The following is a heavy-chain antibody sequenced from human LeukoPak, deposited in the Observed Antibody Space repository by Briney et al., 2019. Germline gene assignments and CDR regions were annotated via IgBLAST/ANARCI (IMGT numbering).Heavy chain of an antibody. CDR3: ARCRSSSWYDWFDP. Sequence: GGSLRLSCAASGFTFSSYGMHWVRQAPGKGLEWVAFIRYDGSNKYYADSVKGRFTISRDNSKNTLYLQMNSLRAEDTAVYYCARCRSSSWYDWFDPWGQGTLVTVSS. D-gene: IGHD6-13*01. J-gene: IGHJ5*02. V-gene: IGHV3-30*02. CDR1: GFTFSSYG. CDR2: IRYDGSNK.